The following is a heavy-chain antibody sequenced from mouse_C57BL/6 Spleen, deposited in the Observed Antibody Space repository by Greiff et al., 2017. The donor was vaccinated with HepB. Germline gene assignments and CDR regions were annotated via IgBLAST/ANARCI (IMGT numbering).Heavy chain of an antibody. Sequence: QVQLQQSGPELVKPGASVKISCKASGYAFSSSWMNWVKQRPGKGLEWIGRIYPGDGDTNYNGKFKGKATLTADKSSSTAYMQLSSLTSEDSAVYFCATPLYYGNFFDYWGQGTTLTVSS. D-gene: IGHD2-1*01. CDR3: ATPLYYGNFFDY. J-gene: IGHJ2*01. V-gene: IGHV1-82*01. CDR2: IYPGDGDT. CDR1: GYAFSSSW.